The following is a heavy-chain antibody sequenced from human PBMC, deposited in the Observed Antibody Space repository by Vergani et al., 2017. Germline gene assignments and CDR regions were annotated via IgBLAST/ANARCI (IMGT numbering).Heavy chain of an antibody. CDR3: AREAVVVPAAKYYFDY. D-gene: IGHD2-2*01. V-gene: IGHV4-31*03. Sequence: QVQLQESGPGLVKPSQTLSLTCTVSGGSISSGGYYWSWIRQHPGKGLEWVGYIYYSGSTYYNPSLKSRVTISVDTSKNQFSLKLGSVTAADTAVYYCAREAVVVPAAKYYFDYWGQGTLVTVSS. CDR2: IYYSGST. J-gene: IGHJ4*02. CDR1: GGSISSGGYY.